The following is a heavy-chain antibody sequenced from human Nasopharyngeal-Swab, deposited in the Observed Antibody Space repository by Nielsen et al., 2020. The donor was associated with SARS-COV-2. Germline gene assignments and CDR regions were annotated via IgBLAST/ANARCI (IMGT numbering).Heavy chain of an antibody. D-gene: IGHD3-22*01. CDR1: GFTFSSYW. CDR3: ARDWDYYDSSGFDY. J-gene: IGHJ4*02. Sequence: GESLKISCAASGFTFSSYWMSWVRQAPGKGLEWVANIKQDGSEKYYVDSVKGRFTISRDNAKNSLYLQMNSLRAKDTAVYYCARDWDYYDSSGFDYWGQGTLVTVSS. V-gene: IGHV3-7*01. CDR2: IKQDGSEK.